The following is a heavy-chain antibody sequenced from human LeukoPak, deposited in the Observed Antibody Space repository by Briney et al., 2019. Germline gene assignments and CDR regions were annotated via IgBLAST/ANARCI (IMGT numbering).Heavy chain of an antibody. J-gene: IGHJ4*02. CDR2: IYHSGST. CDR1: GGSISSSNW. Sequence: PSGTLSLTCAVSGGSISSSNWWSWVRQPPGKGLEWIGEIYHSGSTNYNPSLKSRVTISVDKSKNQFSLKLSSVTAADTAVYYCAGLAVAGSYYFDYWGQGTLVTVSS. CDR3: AGLAVAGSYYFDY. D-gene: IGHD6-19*01. V-gene: IGHV4-4*02.